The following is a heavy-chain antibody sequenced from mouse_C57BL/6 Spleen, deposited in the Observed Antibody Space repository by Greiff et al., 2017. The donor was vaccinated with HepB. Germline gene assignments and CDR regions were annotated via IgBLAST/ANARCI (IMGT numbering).Heavy chain of an antibody. J-gene: IGHJ4*01. CDR2: IWRGGST. CDR3: AKNEPNYYAMDY. CDR1: GFSLTSYG. V-gene: IGHV2-5*01. Sequence: VQLVESGPGLVQPSQSLSITCTVSGFSLTSYGVHWVRQSPGKGLEWLGVIWRGGSTDYNAAFMSRLSITKDNSKSQVFFKMNSLQADDTAIYYCAKNEPNYYAMDYWGQGTSVTVSS.